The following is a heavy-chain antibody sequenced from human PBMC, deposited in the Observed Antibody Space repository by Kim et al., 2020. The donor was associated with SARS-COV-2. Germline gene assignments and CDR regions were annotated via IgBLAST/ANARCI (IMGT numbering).Heavy chain of an antibody. CDR1: GFTFSSYA. J-gene: IGHJ6*02. CDR2: ISYDGSNK. D-gene: IGHD6-19*01. V-gene: IGHV3-30-3*01. Sequence: GGSLRLSCAASGFTFSSYAMHWVRQAPGKGLEWVADISYDGSNKYYADSVKGRFTISRDNSKNTLYLQMNSLRAEDTAVYYCARDEGGIGSGWPTYYYYGMDVWGQGTTVTVSS. CDR3: ARDEGGIGSGWPTYYYYGMDV.